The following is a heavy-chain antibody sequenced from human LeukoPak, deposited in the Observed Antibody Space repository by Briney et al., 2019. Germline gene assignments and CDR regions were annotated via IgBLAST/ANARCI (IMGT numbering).Heavy chain of an antibody. CDR2: ISGSGGST. V-gene: IGHV3-23*01. J-gene: IGHJ4*02. D-gene: IGHD1-20*01. CDR1: GFTFSSYA. Sequence: GGSLRLSCAASGFTFSSYAMSWVRQAPGKGLEWVSAISGSGGSTYYADSVKGRFTISRDNSKNTLYLQMNSLRAEDTAVYYCAKDPYNWNDVPSPFDYWGQGTLVTVSS. CDR3: AKDPYNWNDVPSPFDY.